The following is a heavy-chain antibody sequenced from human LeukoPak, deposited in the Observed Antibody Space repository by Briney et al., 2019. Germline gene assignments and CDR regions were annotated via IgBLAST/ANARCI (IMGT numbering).Heavy chain of an antibody. CDR3: AKRWIVGATSYFDY. Sequence: GGSLRLSCAASGFTFSSYGMHWVRQAPGKGLEWVAFIRYDGSNKYYADSVKGRFTISRDNSKNTLYLQMNSLRAEDTAVYYCAKRWIVGATSYFDYWGQGTLVTVSS. CDR1: GFTFSSYG. CDR2: IRYDGSNK. V-gene: IGHV3-30*02. J-gene: IGHJ4*02. D-gene: IGHD1-26*01.